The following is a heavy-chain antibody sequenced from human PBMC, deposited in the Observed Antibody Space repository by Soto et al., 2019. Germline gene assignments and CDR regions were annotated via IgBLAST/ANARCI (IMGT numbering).Heavy chain of an antibody. Sequence: EVQLVESGGGLVQPGRSLRLSCTASGFTFGDYAMSWFRQAPGKGLEWVGFIRSKAYGGTTEYAASVKGRFTISRDDSKSIAYLQMNSLKTDDTAVYYCTRAVGLRSLRDYYYYYMDVWGKGTTVTVSS. D-gene: IGHD5-12*01. CDR3: TRAVGLRSLRDYYYYYMDV. J-gene: IGHJ6*03. CDR2: IRSKAYGGTT. CDR1: GFTFGDYA. V-gene: IGHV3-49*03.